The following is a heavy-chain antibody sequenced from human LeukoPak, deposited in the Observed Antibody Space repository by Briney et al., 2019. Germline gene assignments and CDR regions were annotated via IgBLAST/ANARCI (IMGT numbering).Heavy chain of an antibody. Sequence: PSETLSLTCTVSGGSISSYYWSWIRQPPGKGLDWIGYIYYTGSTNYNPSLKSRVTISVDTSKNQFSLKLSSVTAADTAVYYCARDRGHAFDIWGQGTMVTVSS. CDR2: IYYTGST. J-gene: IGHJ3*02. D-gene: IGHD5-12*01. V-gene: IGHV4-59*13. CDR1: GGSISSYY. CDR3: ARDRGHAFDI.